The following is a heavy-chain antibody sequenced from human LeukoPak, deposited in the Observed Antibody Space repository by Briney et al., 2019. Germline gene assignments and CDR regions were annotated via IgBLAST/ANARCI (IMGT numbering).Heavy chain of an antibody. Sequence: GASVKVSCKASGYTFTDYYMHWVQQAPGKGLEWMGRVDPEDGETIYAEKFQGRVTITADTSTDTAYMELSSLRSEDTAVYYCATDSPQGGGGAFDIWGQGTMVTVSS. V-gene: IGHV1-69-2*01. D-gene: IGHD3-10*01. J-gene: IGHJ3*02. CDR1: GYTFTDYY. CDR3: ATDSPQGGGGAFDI. CDR2: VDPEDGET.